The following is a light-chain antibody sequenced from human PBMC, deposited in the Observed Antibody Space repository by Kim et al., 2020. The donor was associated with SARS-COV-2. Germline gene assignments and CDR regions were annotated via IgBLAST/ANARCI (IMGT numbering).Light chain of an antibody. CDR2: DVS. CDR3: SSYTSSSTLYV. CDR1: SSRCGGYYC. V-gene: IGLV2-14*03. J-gene: IGLJ1*01. Sequence: QSLPHACSGTSSRCGGYYCVTWYQQHPGNAPKLMIYDVSNRPSGVSNRFSGAKSGNTASLTISGLQAEDEADYYCSSYTSSSTLYVFGTGTKVTVL.